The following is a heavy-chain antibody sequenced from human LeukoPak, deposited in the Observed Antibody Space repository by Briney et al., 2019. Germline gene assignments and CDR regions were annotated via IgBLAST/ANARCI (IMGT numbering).Heavy chain of an antibody. CDR3: ARRPSSGSSFDY. V-gene: IGHV1-2*02. D-gene: IGHD3-3*01. Sequence: EASVKVSCKASGYTFTDYYMHWVRQAPGQGLEWMGWINPNSGGTNYAQKFQGRVTMTRDTSISTAYMELSRLRSDDTAVYYCARRPSSGSSFDYWGQGTLVTVSS. CDR2: INPNSGGT. CDR1: GYTFTDYY. J-gene: IGHJ4*02.